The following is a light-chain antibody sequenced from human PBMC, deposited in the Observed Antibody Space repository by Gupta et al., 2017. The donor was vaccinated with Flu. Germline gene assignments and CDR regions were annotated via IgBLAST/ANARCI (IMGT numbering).Light chain of an antibody. V-gene: IGKV4-1*01. CDR3: QQQDNIPIT. Sequence: DIVMTQSPDSLAVSLGERATINCKYRQTILYNSNDGNYLAWYRQKPGQPPKLLIFGASSRAYGVPDRFIGSGSGTDFTLTITSLQAEDVAIYYCQQQDNIPITFGGGTKVDIK. CDR1: QTILYNSNDGNY. CDR2: GAS. J-gene: IGKJ4*01.